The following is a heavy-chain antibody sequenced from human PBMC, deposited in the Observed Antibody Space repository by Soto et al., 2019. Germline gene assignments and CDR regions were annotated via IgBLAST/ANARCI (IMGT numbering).Heavy chain of an antibody. V-gene: IGHV1-18*01. J-gene: IGHJ4*02. CDR1: GYTFTSYG. CDR3: ARWVSWGSYHFDY. CDR2: ISAYNGNT. D-gene: IGHD1-26*01. Sequence: QVQLVQSGAEVKKPGASVKVSCKASGYTFTSYGISWVRQAPGQGLEWMGWISAYNGNTNYAQKLQGGVXXPXDXXTSTAYMELRSLRSDDTAVYYCARWVSWGSYHFDYWGQGTLVTVSS.